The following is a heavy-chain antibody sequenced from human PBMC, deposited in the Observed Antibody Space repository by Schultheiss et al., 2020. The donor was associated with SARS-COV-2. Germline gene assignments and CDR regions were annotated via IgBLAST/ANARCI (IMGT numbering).Heavy chain of an antibody. V-gene: IGHV5-51*01. CDR1: GYSFSTYW. CDR2: IYPTDSDT. D-gene: IGHD6-6*01. J-gene: IGHJ4*02. Sequence: KVSCKGSGYSFSTYWIGWVRQMPGKGLEWMGIIYPTDSDTRYSPSFQGQVTISADKSISTAYLQWSSLKASDTAMYYCARQRLGSSSFPDYWGQGTQVTVSS. CDR3: ARQRLGSSSFPDY.